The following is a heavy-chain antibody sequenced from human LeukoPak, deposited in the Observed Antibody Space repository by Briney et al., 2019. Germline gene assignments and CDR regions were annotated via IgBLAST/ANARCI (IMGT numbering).Heavy chain of an antibody. CDR3: ARDGIVGAPGNFDY. Sequence: ASVKVSCKASGYTFTGYYIHWVRQAPGQGLEWMGWINPNSGGTNYAQKFQGRVTMTRDTSISTAYMELSRLRSDDTAVYYCARDGIVGAPGNFDYWGQGTLVTVSS. CDR2: INPNSGGT. J-gene: IGHJ4*02. D-gene: IGHD1-26*01. V-gene: IGHV1-2*02. CDR1: GYTFTGYY.